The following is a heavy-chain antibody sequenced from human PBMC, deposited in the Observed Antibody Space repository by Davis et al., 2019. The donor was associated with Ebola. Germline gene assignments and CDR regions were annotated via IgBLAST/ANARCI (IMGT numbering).Heavy chain of an antibody. CDR1: GYSFSNFW. J-gene: IGHJ4*02. CDR2: IFPGDSDT. V-gene: IGHV5-51*01. D-gene: IGHD3-3*01. CDR3: ARFLEWKADY. Sequence: GESLKISCKASGYSFSNFWIGWVRQMPGKGLEWMGIIFPGDSDTRYSPSFQGQVTISADKSITTAYLQWSSLKASDTAMYYCARFLEWKADYWGQGTLVTVSS.